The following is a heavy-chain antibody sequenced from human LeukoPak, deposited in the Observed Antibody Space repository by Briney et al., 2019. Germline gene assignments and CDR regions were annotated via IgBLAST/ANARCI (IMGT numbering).Heavy chain of an antibody. D-gene: IGHD3-10*01. CDR1: GFTVSSNY. Sequence: TGGSLRLSCAASGFTVSSNYMSWVRQAPGKGLEWVSVIYGGGSTYYADSVKGRFTISRDNSKNTLYLQMNSLRAEDTAVYYCASRFRELLRGLVDYWGQGTLVTVSS. CDR3: ASRFRELLRGLVDY. V-gene: IGHV3-53*01. J-gene: IGHJ4*02. CDR2: IYGGGST.